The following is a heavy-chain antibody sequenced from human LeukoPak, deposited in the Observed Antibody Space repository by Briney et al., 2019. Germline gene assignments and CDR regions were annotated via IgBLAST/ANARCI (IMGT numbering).Heavy chain of an antibody. D-gene: IGHD2-2*01. CDR2: ISGSGGNT. V-gene: IGHV3-23*01. CDR1: GFNFSSYA. Sequence: GGSLRLSCAASGFNFSSYAMSWVRQAPGKGLEWVSAISGSGGNTYYADSVKGRFTISRDNSKNTLYLQMNRLRAEDTAVYYCAKFHCSTTSCYDFDYWGQGTLVTVSS. J-gene: IGHJ4*02. CDR3: AKFHCSTTSCYDFDY.